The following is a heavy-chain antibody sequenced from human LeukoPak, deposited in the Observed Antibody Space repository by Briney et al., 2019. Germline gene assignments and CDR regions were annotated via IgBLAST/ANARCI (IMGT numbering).Heavy chain of an antibody. CDR3: ARHRTTYYYDY. J-gene: IGHJ4*02. V-gene: IGHV5-51*01. CDR1: GYSFATYW. D-gene: IGHD1-14*01. Sequence: GESLKISCKGSGYSFATYWIAWVRQMPGKGLEWMGIIYPDDSDTRYSPSFQGQVTMSADKSISTAYLQWSCLKASDTAMYYCARHRTTYYYDYWGQGTLVTVSS. CDR2: IYPDDSDT.